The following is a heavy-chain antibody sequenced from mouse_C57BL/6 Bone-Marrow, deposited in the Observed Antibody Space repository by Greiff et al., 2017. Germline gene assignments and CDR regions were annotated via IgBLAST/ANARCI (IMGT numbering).Heavy chain of an antibody. V-gene: IGHV1-81*01. D-gene: IGHD2-3*01. CDR2: IYPRSGNT. CDR3: ADGFHWYFDV. J-gene: IGHJ1*03. CDR1: GYTFTSYG. Sequence: VQLQQSGAELARPGASVKLSCKASGYTFTSYGISWVKQRTGQGLEWIGEIYPRSGNTYYNEKFKGKATLTADKSSSTAYMELRSLTSEDAAVYFCADGFHWYFDVWGTGTTVTVSS.